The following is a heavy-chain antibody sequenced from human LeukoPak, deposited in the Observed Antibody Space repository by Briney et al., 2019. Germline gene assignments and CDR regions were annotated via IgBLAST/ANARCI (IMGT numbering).Heavy chain of an antibody. J-gene: IGHJ5*02. CDR2: INPSGGST. Sequence: GASVKVSCKASGYTFTSYYMHWVRQAPGQGLEWMGIINPSGGSTSYAQKFQGRVTMTRDTSTSTVYMELSSLRSDDTAVYYCARVNFWGSGSYNWFDPWGQGTLVTVSS. CDR3: ARVNFWGSGSYNWFDP. V-gene: IGHV1-46*01. D-gene: IGHD3-10*01. CDR1: GYTFTSYY.